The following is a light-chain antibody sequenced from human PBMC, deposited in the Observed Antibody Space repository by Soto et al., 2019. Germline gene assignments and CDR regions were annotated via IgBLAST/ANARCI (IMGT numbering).Light chain of an antibody. CDR3: QQYGSSRT. V-gene: IGKV3-20*01. J-gene: IGKJ1*01. CDR1: QTLSSRH. Sequence: PGEIATLSCRASQTLSSRHLAWYQQKPGQAPRLLIYGSSSRATDIPDRFSGSGSGTDFTLTISRLEPEDFAVYYCQQYGSSRTFGQGTKVDNK. CDR2: GSS.